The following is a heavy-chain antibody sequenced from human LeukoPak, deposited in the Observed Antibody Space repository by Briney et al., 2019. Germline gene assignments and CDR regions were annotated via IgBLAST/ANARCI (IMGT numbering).Heavy chain of an antibody. D-gene: IGHD2-2*01. CDR1: GFSFSSYE. CDR3: ARPEGLQLSLEPFDI. J-gene: IGHJ3*02. V-gene: IGHV3-48*03. CDR2: IGRSGSTI. Sequence: PGGSLRLSCAASGFSFSSYEMNWVRQAPGKGLEWVSYIGRSGSTIYYADSVKGRFTISRDNAKNSLHLQMNSLRVEGTAVYYCARPEGLQLSLEPFDIWGQGTMVTVSS.